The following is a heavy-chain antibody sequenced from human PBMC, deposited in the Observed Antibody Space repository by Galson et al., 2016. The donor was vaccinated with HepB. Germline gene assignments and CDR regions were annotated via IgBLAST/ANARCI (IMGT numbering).Heavy chain of an antibody. V-gene: IGHV3-21*01. J-gene: IGHJ1*01. CDR3: ARDRGSGRYYYERSGYLSIQH. CDR1: GFTFSSYS. D-gene: IGHD3-22*01. CDR2: ISSSSSYI. Sequence: SLRLSCAASGFTFSSYSMNWVRQAPGKGLEWVSSISSSSSYIYYADSVKGRFTISRDNAKNSLYLQMNSLRAVDTAVYYCARDRGSGRYYYERSGYLSIQHWGQGTLVTVSS.